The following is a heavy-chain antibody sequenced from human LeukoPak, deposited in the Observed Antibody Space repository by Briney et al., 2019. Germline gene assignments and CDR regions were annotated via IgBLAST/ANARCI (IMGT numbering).Heavy chain of an antibody. Sequence: ASVKVSCKASGYTFTSYYMHWVRQAPGQGLEWMGTINPSGGSTSYAQKFQGRVTMTRDTSTSTVYMELSSLRSEDTAVYHCARDNSSGWFDYWGQGTLVTVSS. D-gene: IGHD6-19*01. V-gene: IGHV1-46*01. J-gene: IGHJ4*02. CDR3: ARDNSSGWFDY. CDR2: INPSGGST. CDR1: GYTFTSYY.